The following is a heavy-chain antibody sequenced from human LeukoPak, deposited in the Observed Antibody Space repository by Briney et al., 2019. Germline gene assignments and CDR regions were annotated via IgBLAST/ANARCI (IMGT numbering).Heavy chain of an antibody. CDR3: ASDTYSSGWYGDAFDI. CDR2: IYTSGST. CDR1: GGSISSYY. D-gene: IGHD6-19*01. J-gene: IGHJ3*02. Sequence: SSETLSLTCTVSGGSISSYYWSWIRQPAGKGLEXIXXIYTSGSTNYNPSLKSRVTMSVDTSKNQFSLKLSSVTAADTAVYYCASDTYSSGWYGDAFDIWGQGTMVTVSS. V-gene: IGHV4-4*07.